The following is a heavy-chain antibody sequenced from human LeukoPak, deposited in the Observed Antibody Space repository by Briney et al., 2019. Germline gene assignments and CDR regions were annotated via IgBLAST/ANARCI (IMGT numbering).Heavy chain of an antibody. CDR2: MKEDGSRQ. CDR3: ARGLVRAYYVDF. D-gene: IGHD6-6*01. V-gene: IGHV3-7*01. CDR1: GFTFSTYW. Sequence: GGSLRLSCVTSGFTFSTYWMSWVRQAPGRGLEWVANMKEDGSRQNYVDFGKGRFTISRDNTENSLYLQMSSLRAEDTAVYYCARGLVRAYYVDFWGQGALVTVSS. J-gene: IGHJ4*02.